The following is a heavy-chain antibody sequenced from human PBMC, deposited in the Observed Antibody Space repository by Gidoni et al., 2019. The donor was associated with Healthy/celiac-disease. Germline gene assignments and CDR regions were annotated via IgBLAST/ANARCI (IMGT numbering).Heavy chain of an antibody. J-gene: IGHJ4*01. D-gene: IGHD4-17*01. CDR3: ARTNADFYFDY. V-gene: IGHV3-11*01. CDR1: GFTFRDYY. CDR2: ISSSGSTI. Sequence: QVQLVESGGGLVKPGGSLRLSCAASGFTFRDYYMRWIRQAPGKGLECVSYISSSGSTIYYADSVKGRSTISMDNAKNSLYLQLNSLRAEDTAVYYCARTNADFYFDYWGHGTLVTVSS.